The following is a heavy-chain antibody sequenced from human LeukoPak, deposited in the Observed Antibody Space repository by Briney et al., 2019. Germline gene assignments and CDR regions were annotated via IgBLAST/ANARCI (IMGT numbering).Heavy chain of an antibody. J-gene: IGHJ5*02. Sequence: PSETLSLTCAVYGGSFSGYYWSWIRQPPGKGLEWIGEINHSGSTNYNPSLKSRVTISVDTSKNQFSLKLSSVTAADTAVYYCARGRSSSWGTWGQGTLVTVFS. D-gene: IGHD6-13*01. V-gene: IGHV4-34*01. CDR3: ARGRSSSWGT. CDR1: GGSFSGYY. CDR2: INHSGST.